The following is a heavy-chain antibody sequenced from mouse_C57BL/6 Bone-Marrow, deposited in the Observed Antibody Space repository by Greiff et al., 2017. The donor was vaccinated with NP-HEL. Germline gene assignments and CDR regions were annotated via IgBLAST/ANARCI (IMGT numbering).Heavy chain of an antibody. CDR2: IDPSDSYT. J-gene: IGHJ3*01. V-gene: IGHV1-69*01. CDR3: ARWGYYYGSSP. Sequence: QVQLQQPGAELVMPGASVKLSCKASGYTFTSYWMHWVKQRPGQGLEWIGEIDPSDSYTNYNQKFKGKSTLTVDKSSSTAYKQLSSLTSEDSAVYYCARWGYYYGSSPWGQGTLVTVSA. CDR1: GYTFTSYW. D-gene: IGHD1-1*01.